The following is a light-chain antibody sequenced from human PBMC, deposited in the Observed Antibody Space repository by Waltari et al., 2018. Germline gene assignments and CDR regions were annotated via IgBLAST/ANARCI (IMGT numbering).Light chain of an antibody. Sequence: EVVMTQSPATLSVSPGERVTLSCRASQSVTTNLAWYHQNPCQAPRLLISDTSTRAPGFPARFSGSGSETEFTLIISSLQSEDFAVYYCQQYNNWPLTFGQGTRVEIK. CDR3: QQYNNWPLT. J-gene: IGKJ1*01. V-gene: IGKV3-15*01. CDR1: QSVTTN. CDR2: DTS.